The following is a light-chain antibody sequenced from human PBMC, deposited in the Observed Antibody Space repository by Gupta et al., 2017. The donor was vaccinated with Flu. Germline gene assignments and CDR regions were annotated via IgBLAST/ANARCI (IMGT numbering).Light chain of an antibody. CDR2: GVN. V-gene: IGLV2-14*01. J-gene: IGLJ1*01. Sequence: SDVGANNYVSWYQQHPGKAPKVMIYGVNNRPSGVSDRFSGSKSGNTASLTISGLQVEDEADYYCSSYRSSSTSFFFGTGTKVTVL. CDR3: SSYRSSSTSFF. CDR1: SDVGANNY.